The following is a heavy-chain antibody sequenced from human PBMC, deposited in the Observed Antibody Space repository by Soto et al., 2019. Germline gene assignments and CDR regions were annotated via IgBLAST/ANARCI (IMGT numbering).Heavy chain of an antibody. CDR2: IYYSGST. Sequence: QLQLQESGPGLVKPSETLSLTCTVSGGSISSSSYYWGWIRQPPGKGLEWIGSIYYSGSTYYNPSLKSRVTISVDTSKNQFSLKLSSVTAADTAVYYCARRGDGYNLPDAFDIWGQGTMVTVSS. CDR1: GGSISSSSYY. CDR3: ARRGDGYNLPDAFDI. D-gene: IGHD5-12*01. V-gene: IGHV4-39*01. J-gene: IGHJ3*02.